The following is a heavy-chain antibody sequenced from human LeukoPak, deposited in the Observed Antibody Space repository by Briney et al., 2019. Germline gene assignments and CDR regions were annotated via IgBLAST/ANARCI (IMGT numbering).Heavy chain of an antibody. V-gene: IGHV4-31*03. Sequence: SETLSLTRTVSGGSIISGGYYWSWIRQYPRKGLEWIGYIYYSGSTHYNPSLKSRLIMSVDTSKNQFSLKLRSVTAADAAVYYCARASFYSAEGYCSSTSCYALDYWGQGTLVTVSS. J-gene: IGHJ4*02. CDR1: GGSIISGGYY. D-gene: IGHD2-2*01. CDR2: IYYSGST. CDR3: ARASFYSAEGYCSSTSCYALDY.